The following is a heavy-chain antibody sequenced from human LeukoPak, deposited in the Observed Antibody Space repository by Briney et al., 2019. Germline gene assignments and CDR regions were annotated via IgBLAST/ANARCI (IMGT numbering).Heavy chain of an antibody. CDR3: ARLGGRYGDRRRGVNWFDP. D-gene: IGHD4-17*01. Sequence: SSETLSLTCTVSGGSISSGSYYWSWIRQPAGKGLEWIGRIYTSGSTYYNPSLKSRVTISVDTSKNQFSLKLSSVTAADTAVYYCARLGGRYGDRRRGVNWFDPWGQGTLVTVSS. J-gene: IGHJ5*02. V-gene: IGHV4-61*02. CDR2: IYTSGST. CDR1: GGSISSGSYY.